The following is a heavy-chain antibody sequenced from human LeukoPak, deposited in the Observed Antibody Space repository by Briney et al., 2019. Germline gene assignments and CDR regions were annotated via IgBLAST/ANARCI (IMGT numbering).Heavy chain of an antibody. J-gene: IGHJ4*02. CDR1: GFTFSDYY. CDR2: IYYSGST. D-gene: IGHD3-16*01. CDR3: ARQNYVDDPFDY. Sequence: PGGSLRLSCAATGFTFSDYYMSWLRQAPGKGLEWIGSIYYSGSTYYNPSLKSRVTISVDTSKNQFSLKLSSVTAADTAVYYCARQNYVDDPFDYWGQGTLVTVSS. V-gene: IGHV4-39*01.